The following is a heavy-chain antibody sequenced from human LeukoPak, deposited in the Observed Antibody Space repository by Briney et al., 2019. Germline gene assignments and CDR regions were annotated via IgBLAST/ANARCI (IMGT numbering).Heavy chain of an antibody. CDR1: NYSFSSGYC. CDR3: ASPDSHDCDPLGY. V-gene: IGHV4-38-2*02. J-gene: IGHJ4*02. CDR2: IYHRGST. D-gene: IGHD1-1*01. Sequence: SETLSLTCTVSNYSFSSGYCWGWIRQPPGKGLEWIATIYHRGSTYYNPSLKSRSTISIDTSKNQFYLPLTSVTAADTAVYYCASPDSHDCDPLGYWGQGTLVTVSS.